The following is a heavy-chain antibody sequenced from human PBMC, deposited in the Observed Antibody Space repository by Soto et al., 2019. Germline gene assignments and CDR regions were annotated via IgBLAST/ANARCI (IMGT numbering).Heavy chain of an antibody. CDR2: ISGSGGST. CDR1: GFTFSSYA. Sequence: EVQLLESGGGLVQPGGSMRLSCAASGFTFSSYAMSWVRQAPGKGLEWVSAISGSGGSTYYADSVKGRFTISRDNSKNTLYLQMNSLRAEDTAVYYCAKEAAYCGGDCYIEDYFDYWGQGTLVTVSS. D-gene: IGHD2-21*02. CDR3: AKEAAYCGGDCYIEDYFDY. J-gene: IGHJ4*02. V-gene: IGHV3-23*01.